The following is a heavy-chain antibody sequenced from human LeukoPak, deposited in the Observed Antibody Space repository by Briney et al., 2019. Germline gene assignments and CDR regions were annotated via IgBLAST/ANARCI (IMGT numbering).Heavy chain of an antibody. Sequence: PSQTLSLTCTVSGGSISSDAYFWSWIRQHPGKGLEWIGYIYYSGSTYYNPSLKSRVTISVDTSKNQFSLKLSSVTAADTAVYYCARTSIATRHFDYWGQRTLVTVSS. D-gene: IGHD6-6*01. V-gene: IGHV4-31*03. J-gene: IGHJ4*02. CDR1: GGSISSDAYF. CDR3: ARTSIATRHFDY. CDR2: IYYSGST.